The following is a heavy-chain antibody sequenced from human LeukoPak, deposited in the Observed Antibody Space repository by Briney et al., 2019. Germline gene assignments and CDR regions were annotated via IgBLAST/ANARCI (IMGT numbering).Heavy chain of an antibody. Sequence: GASVKVSCKASGYTFTSYYMHWVRQAPGQGLEWMGIINPSGGSTSYAQKFQGRVTMTRDTSTSTVYMELSSLRSEDTAVYYCARASDSSGYYAPQHYFDYWGQGTLSPSPQ. D-gene: IGHD3-22*01. CDR2: INPSGGST. CDR1: GYTFTSYY. V-gene: IGHV1-46*03. J-gene: IGHJ4*02. CDR3: ARASDSSGYYAPQHYFDY.